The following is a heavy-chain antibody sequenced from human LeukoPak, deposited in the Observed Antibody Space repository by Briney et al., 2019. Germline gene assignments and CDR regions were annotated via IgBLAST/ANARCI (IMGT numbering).Heavy chain of an antibody. V-gene: IGHV1-69*06. CDR1: GDTFRRYS. J-gene: IGHJ4*02. CDR3: ARGEAAAVTSFDS. CDR2: IIPVFRTA. Sequence: ASLKVSCKASGDTFRRYSISWVRQAPGQGLEWLGGIIPVFRTANYAQKFQGRVTIIADKSTTTAYMELRSLRSEDTAIYYCARGEAAAVTSFDSWGQGTQVTVSS. D-gene: IGHD6-13*01.